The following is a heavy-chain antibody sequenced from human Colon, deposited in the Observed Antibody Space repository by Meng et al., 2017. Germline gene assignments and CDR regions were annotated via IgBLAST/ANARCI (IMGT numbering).Heavy chain of an antibody. CDR2: IYYSGST. CDR3: ARTNYGDYNWFDP. V-gene: IGHV4-31*03. D-gene: IGHD4-17*01. Sequence: GRLQESGPGLVKPSQTLSLTCTVSGGSISSGGFYWSWIRQHPGKGLEWIGYIYYSGSTYYNPSLRSRVAISIDTSKNQFSLKLTSVTAADTAVYFCARTNYGDYNWFDPWGQGTLVTVSS. CDR1: GGSISSGGFY. J-gene: IGHJ5*02.